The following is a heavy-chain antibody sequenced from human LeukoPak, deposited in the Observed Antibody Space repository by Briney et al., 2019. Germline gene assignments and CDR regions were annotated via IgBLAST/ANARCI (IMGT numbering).Heavy chain of an antibody. J-gene: IGHJ4*02. Sequence: ATVKVSCKASGFTFTAYHMHWVRQAPGQGLEWMGWINPNSGGTNYAQKFQGRVTMTRDTSISTAYMELSGLRSDDTAVYYCTRGPHWDPHFDYWGQGTLVTVSS. D-gene: IGHD7-27*01. CDR1: GFTFTAYH. V-gene: IGHV1-2*02. CDR2: INPNSGGT. CDR3: TRGPHWDPHFDY.